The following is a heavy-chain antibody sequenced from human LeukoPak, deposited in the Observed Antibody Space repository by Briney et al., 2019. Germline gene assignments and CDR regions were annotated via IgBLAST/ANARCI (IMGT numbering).Heavy chain of an antibody. J-gene: IGHJ4*02. Sequence: GGSLRLSCAASGFTVSSNYMSWVRQAPGKGLEWVLVIYSGGSTYYADSVKGRFTISRDNSKNTLYLQMNSLRAEDTAVYYCARATPDGDPFDYWGQGTLVTVSS. CDR2: IYSGGST. CDR3: ARATPDGDPFDY. D-gene: IGHD4-17*01. CDR1: GFTVSSNY. V-gene: IGHV3-53*01.